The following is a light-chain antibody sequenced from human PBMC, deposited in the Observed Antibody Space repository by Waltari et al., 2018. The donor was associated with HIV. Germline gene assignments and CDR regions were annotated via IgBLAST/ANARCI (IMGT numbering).Light chain of an antibody. J-gene: IGLJ2*01. V-gene: IGLV2-11*01. CDR1: SSDVGGYNY. CDR3: CSYAGSYTGV. CDR2: DVS. Sequence: QSALTQPRSVSGSPGQSVTISCTGTSSDVGGYNYVSWYQQHPGKAPKLMIYDVSQRPSGVPDRVSGAKSGNTASLTISGLQAEDEADYYCCSYAGSYTGVFGGGTKLTVL.